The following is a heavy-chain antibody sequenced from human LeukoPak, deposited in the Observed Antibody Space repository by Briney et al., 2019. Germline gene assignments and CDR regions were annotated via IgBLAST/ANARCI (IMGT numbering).Heavy chain of an antibody. CDR3: ARDISAYERSLNS. J-gene: IGHJ4*02. CDR2: ISSYNGDT. V-gene: IGHV1-18*01. Sequence: ASVKVSCKAFGYTFATYGISWVRQAPGHGLEWMGWISSYNGDTNYPKRLQGRVTMTTDTSTSTAYMELRSLRSDDTAVYYCARDISAYERSLNSWGQGTLLTVS. D-gene: IGHD5-12*01. CDR1: GYTFATYG.